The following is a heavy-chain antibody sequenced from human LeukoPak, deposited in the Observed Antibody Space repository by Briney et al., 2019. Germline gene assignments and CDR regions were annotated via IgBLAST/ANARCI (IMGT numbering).Heavy chain of an antibody. Sequence: GGSLRLSCAASGFTFSSYGMHWVRQAPGKGLEWVAFIRYDGSNKYYADSVKGRFTISRDNSKNTLYLQMNSLRAEDTAVYYCAREGTRYSSSWYYYYYMDVWGKGTTVTVS. CDR2: IRYDGSNK. J-gene: IGHJ6*03. V-gene: IGHV3-30*02. CDR3: AREGTRYSSSWYYYYYMDV. CDR1: GFTFSSYG. D-gene: IGHD6-13*01.